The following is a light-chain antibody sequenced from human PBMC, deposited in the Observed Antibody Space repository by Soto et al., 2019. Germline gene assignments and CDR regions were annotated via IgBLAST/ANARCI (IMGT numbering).Light chain of an antibody. Sequence: EVVLTQSPGTLSLSPGERATLSCRASQSVADSYLAWYQQKPGRAPRLLFYGATRRATGIPDRFSGSGSGTDFTLTISTLEPDDFAVYYCQHFGNSPETFGQGTKVE. CDR2: GAT. V-gene: IGKV3-20*01. CDR3: QHFGNSPET. CDR1: QSVADSY. J-gene: IGKJ1*01.